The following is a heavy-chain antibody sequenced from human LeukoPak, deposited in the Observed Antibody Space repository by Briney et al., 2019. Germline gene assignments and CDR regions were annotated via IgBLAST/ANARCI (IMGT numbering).Heavy chain of an antibody. CDR1: GGSFSGYY. J-gene: IGHJ3*02. V-gene: IGHV4-34*01. CDR2: INHSGST. CDR3: AHLRAFDI. Sequence: SETLSLTCAVYGGSFSGYYWSWIRQPPGKGLEWMGEINHSGSTNYNPSLKSRVTISVDTSKNQFSLKLSSVTAADTAVYYCAHLRAFDIWGQGTMVTVSS.